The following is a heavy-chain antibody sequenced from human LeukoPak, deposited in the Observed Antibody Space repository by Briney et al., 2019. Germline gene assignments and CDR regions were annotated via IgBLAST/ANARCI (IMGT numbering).Heavy chain of an antibody. V-gene: IGHV3-23*01. CDR3: APGRLGELSLLDY. J-gene: IGHJ4*02. CDR2: ITTSGGST. Sequence: PGGSLRLSCAASGFTFSSYAMSWVRQAPGEGLEWVSSITTSGGSTYYADPVKGRFTISRDNSKNTLYLQMNSLRAEDTAVYYCAPGRLGELSLLDYWGQGTLVTVSS. D-gene: IGHD3-16*02. CDR1: GFTFSSYA.